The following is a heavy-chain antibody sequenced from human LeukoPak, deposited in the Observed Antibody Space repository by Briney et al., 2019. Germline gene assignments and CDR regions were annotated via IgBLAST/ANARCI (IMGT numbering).Heavy chain of an antibody. Sequence: GGSLRLSCAASGFTFDDYAMHWVRQAPGKGLEWVSGISWNSGSIGYADSVKGRFTISRDNAKNFLYLQMNSLRAEDTALYYCEKDGDYYDSSGYLRGMDVWGQGTTVTVSS. V-gene: IGHV3-9*01. CDR3: EKDGDYYDSSGYLRGMDV. D-gene: IGHD3-22*01. CDR1: GFTFDDYA. J-gene: IGHJ6*02. CDR2: ISWNSGSI.